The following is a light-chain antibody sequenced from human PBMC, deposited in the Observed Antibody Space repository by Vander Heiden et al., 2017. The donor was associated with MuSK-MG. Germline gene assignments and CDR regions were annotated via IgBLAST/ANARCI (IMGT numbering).Light chain of an antibody. CDR3: MQALQTPT. Sequence: VMTQSPLSLPVTPGEPASISCRSSQSLLHSNGYNYLDWYLQKPGQSPQLLIYLGSNRASGVPDRFSGSGSGTDFTLKISRVEAEDVGVYYCMQALQTPTFGQGTKVEIK. J-gene: IGKJ1*01. CDR2: LGS. CDR1: QSLLHSNGYNY. V-gene: IGKV2-28*01.